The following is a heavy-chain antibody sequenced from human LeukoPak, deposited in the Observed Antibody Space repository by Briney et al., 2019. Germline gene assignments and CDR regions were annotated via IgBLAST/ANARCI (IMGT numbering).Heavy chain of an antibody. D-gene: IGHD5-24*01. J-gene: IGHJ4*02. Sequence: SETLSLTCTVSGGSISSSSYYWSWIRQHPGKGLEWIGYIYYSGSTYYNPSLKSRVTISVDTSKNQFSLKLSSVTAADTAVYYCARRRWLQLDYWGQGTLVTVSS. CDR3: ARRRWLQLDY. V-gene: IGHV4-31*03. CDR2: IYYSGST. CDR1: GGSISSSSYY.